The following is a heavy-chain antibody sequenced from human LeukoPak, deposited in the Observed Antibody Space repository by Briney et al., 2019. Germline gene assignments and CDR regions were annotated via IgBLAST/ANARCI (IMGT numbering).Heavy chain of an antibody. CDR2: INPNSGGT. CDR3: ARLSWFQGVILANPLGY. D-gene: IGHD3-10*01. V-gene: IGHV1-2*02. J-gene: IGHJ4*02. CDR1: GYTFTGYY. Sequence: ASVKVSCKASGYTFTGYYMHWVRHAPGQGLERMGWINPNSGGTNYAQKFQGRVTMTRDTSISTAYKELSRLRSDDTAVYYCARLSWFQGVILANPLGYWGQGTLVTVSS.